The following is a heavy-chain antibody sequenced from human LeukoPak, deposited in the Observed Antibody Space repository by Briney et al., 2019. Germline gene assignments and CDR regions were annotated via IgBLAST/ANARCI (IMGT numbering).Heavy chain of an antibody. CDR2: INHSGST. Sequence: SETLSLTCAVYGGSFSGYYWSWIRQPPGKGLEWIGEINHSGSTNYNPSLKSRVTISVDTSKNQFSLKLSSVTAADTAVYYCARGVAAAGIDYWGQGTLVTVSS. V-gene: IGHV4-34*01. D-gene: IGHD6-13*01. J-gene: IGHJ4*02. CDR1: GGSFSGYY. CDR3: ARGVAAAGIDY.